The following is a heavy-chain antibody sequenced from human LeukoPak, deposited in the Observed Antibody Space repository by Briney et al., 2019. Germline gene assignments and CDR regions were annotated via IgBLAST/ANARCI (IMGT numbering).Heavy chain of an antibody. V-gene: IGHV1-18*01. J-gene: IGHJ3*01. D-gene: IGHD3-22*01. CDR1: GYTFNNYG. Sequence: ASVKVSCKTSGYTFNNYGYTWVRQAPGQGLEWMGSISAYNGDKDYAQKFQGRVTMTTDTSTRTAYMEVRSLSSDDTAVYYCARASASRTNSNSYYIETTKKNGFDVWGQRTMVTVSS. CDR3: ARASASRTNSNSYYIETTKKNGFDV. CDR2: ISAYNGDK.